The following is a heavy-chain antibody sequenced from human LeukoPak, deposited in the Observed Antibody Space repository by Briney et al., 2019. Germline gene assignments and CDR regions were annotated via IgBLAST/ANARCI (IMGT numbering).Heavy chain of an antibody. CDR2: ISYDGSNK. CDR3: ARETGDHFDY. D-gene: IGHD4-17*01. V-gene: IGHV3-30*04. Sequence: GRSLRLSCAASGFTFSSYAMHWVRQAPGKGLEWVAVISYDGSNKYYADSVKGRFTISRDNSKNTLYLQMNSLTAEDTAVYYCARETGDHFDYWGQGTLVTVSS. J-gene: IGHJ4*02. CDR1: GFTFSSYA.